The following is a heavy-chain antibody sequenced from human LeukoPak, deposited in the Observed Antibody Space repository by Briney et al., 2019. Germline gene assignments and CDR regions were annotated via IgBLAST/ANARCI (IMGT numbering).Heavy chain of an antibody. J-gene: IGHJ4*02. CDR1: GFTFSSAW. D-gene: IGHD4-23*01. V-gene: IGHV3-7*01. CDR3: SFFDSRLDGVNENC. CDR2: IRQDGSEK. Sequence: GGSLRLSCVASGFTFSSAWMHWVRQAPGKGLEWVANIRQDGSEKYYVDSVKGRFTISRDNAKNSLYLQMNSLRAEDTAVYYCSFFDSRLDGVNENCWGQGTLVTVSS.